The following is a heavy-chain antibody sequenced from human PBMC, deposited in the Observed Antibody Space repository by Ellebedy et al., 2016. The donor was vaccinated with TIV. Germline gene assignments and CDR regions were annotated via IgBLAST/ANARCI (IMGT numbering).Heavy chain of an antibody. J-gene: IGHJ5*02. CDR1: GDSVTNSAYY. D-gene: IGHD1-1*01. CDR3: ARDTSGTTRSWFDP. CDR2: IHYSGSA. Sequence: SETLSLTXTISGDSVTNSAYYWSWIRQPPGKGLEWIGSIHYSGSAYYNPSLKSRVTASVDTSKNQFSLRLRYVTAADTAMYYCARDTSGTTRSWFDPWGQGALVTVSS. V-gene: IGHV4-39*07.